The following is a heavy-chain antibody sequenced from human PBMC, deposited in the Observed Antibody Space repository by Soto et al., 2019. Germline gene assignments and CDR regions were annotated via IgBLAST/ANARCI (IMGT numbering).Heavy chain of an antibody. CDR2: IYSGDTT. CDR3: ARDLRTLYGMDV. CDR1: GFTVSSNY. V-gene: IGHV3-53*01. Sequence: EVQLVESGGGLIQPGGSLRLSCAASGFTVSSNYMSWVRQAPGKGREWVSVIYSGDTTYYADAVKGRFTISRDHSKNTLYLQMNSLRAEDTAVYSCARDLRTLYGMDVWGQGTTVTVSS. J-gene: IGHJ6*02.